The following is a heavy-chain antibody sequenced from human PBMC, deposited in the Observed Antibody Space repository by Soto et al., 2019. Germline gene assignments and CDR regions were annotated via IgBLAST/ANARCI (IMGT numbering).Heavy chain of an antibody. J-gene: IGHJ6*02. CDR3: AASIAARLVGMDV. D-gene: IGHD6-6*01. V-gene: IGHV3-21*01. CDR2: ISSSSYI. CDR1: GFTFSSYS. Sequence: GGSLRLSCAASGFTFSSYSMNWVRQAPGKGLEWVSSISSSSYIYYADSVKGQFTISRDNAKNSLYLQMNSLRAEDTAVYYCAASIAARLVGMDVWGQGTTVTVSS.